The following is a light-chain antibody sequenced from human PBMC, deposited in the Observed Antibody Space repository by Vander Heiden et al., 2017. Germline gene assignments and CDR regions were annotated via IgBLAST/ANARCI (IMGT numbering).Light chain of an antibody. CDR1: SGSVSTGYY. CDR2: NTN. J-gene: IGLJ3*02. V-gene: IGLV8-61*01. CDR3: VLYMGSGIWV. Sequence: QTVVTQETSFSVSPGGTITLSCGLRSGSVSTGYYASWYQQTPGQAPRTVIYNTNIRASGVPDRFSGSIVGNKAALTITGAQADDESVDYCVLYMGSGIWVFGGGTKVTVL.